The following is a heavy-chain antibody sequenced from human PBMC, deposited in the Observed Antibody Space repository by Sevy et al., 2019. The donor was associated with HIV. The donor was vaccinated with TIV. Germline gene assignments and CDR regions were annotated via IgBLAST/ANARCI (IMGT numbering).Heavy chain of an antibody. V-gene: IGHV4-59*12. Sequence: SETLSLTCTVSGGSISSYYWSWVRQPPGKGLEWIGYIYYSGSTNYNPSLKSRVTISVDTSKNQFSLKLGSVTAAETAVYYCARRFMVRGVSGYYYYGMDVWGQGTTVTVSS. CDR1: GGSISSYY. CDR3: ARRFMVRGVSGYYYYGMDV. D-gene: IGHD3-10*01. J-gene: IGHJ6*02. CDR2: IYYSGST.